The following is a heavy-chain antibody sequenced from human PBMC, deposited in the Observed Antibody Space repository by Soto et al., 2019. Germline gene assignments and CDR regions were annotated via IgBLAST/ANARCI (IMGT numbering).Heavy chain of an antibody. CDR3: ARDLGNNYGSFAY. Sequence: GGSLRLSCVASGFTFSNYAMNWVRQAPGKGLEWVAVISYDGSNKYYADSVKGRITISRDNSRNTLYLQMNNLRAEDPAMYYCARDLGNNYGSFAYWGQGTLVTVSS. CDR2: ISYDGSNK. V-gene: IGHV3-30-3*01. CDR1: GFTFSNYA. J-gene: IGHJ4*02. D-gene: IGHD4-17*01.